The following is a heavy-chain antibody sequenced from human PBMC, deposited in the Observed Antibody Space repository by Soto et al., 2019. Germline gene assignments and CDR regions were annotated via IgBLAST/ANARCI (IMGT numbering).Heavy chain of an antibody. Sequence: GGSLRLSCSASGFTFSSYGMHWVRQAPGKGLEYLSTITTDGGSTYYADSVKGRFTISRDNSKNTLYLQMSSLRAEDMAVYYCVKESLGYCSGGSCYSGGFDIWGQGTMVTVSS. V-gene: IGHV3-64D*08. CDR1: GFTFSSYG. J-gene: IGHJ3*02. CDR2: ITTDGGST. CDR3: VKESLGYCSGGSCYSGGFDI. D-gene: IGHD2-15*01.